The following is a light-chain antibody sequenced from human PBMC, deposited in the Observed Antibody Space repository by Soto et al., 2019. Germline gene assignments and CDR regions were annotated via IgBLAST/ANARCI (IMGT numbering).Light chain of an antibody. CDR3: MQSTQLPPT. CDR1: QSLLHITGETF. CDR2: EVS. J-gene: IGKJ5*01. V-gene: IGKV2D-29*02. Sequence: VVTQTPLSLSVAPGQPASISFNSRQSLLHITGETFLFWYLQKPGQSPQLLIYEVSTRVSGVPDRFSGSGSGTDFTLEISRVETDDVGIYYCMQSTQLPPTFGQGTRLEI.